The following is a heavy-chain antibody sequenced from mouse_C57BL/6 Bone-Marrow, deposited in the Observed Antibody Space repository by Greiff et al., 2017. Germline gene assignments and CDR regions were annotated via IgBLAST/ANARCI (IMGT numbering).Heavy chain of an antibody. CDR2: IDPENGDT. CDR3: TSPYGGYYGGLGD. Sequence: VQLKQSGAELVRPGASVKLSCTASGFNIKDDYMHWVKQRPEQGLEWIGWIDPENGDTEYASKFQGKATKTADTSSNAAYLQRSSPTDEDTAVYDCTSPYGGYYGGLGDWGQGTTLTVSS. J-gene: IGHJ2*01. D-gene: IGHD2-3*01. V-gene: IGHV14-4*01. CDR1: GFNIKDDY.